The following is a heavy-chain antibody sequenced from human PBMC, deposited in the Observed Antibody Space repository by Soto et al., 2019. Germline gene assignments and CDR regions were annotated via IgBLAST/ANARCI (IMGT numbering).Heavy chain of an antibody. CDR2: IYYSGST. V-gene: IGHV4-30-4*01. CDR3: ARYTMTRIDY. Sequence: SGTLSLTCTVSGGCISSGGYYWSWIRQPPGKGLEWIGYIYYSGSTYYNPSLKSRVTISVDTSKNQFSLKLSSVTAADTAVYYCARYTMTRIDYWGQGTLVTVSP. J-gene: IGHJ4*02. CDR1: GGCISSGGYY.